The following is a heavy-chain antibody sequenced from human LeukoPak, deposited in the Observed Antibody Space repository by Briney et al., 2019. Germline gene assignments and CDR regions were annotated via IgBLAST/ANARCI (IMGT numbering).Heavy chain of an antibody. CDR2: IYTSGST. CDR3: ARAARITGTTYFDY. Sequence: SETLSLTCTVSGGSISSYYWSWIRQPAGKGLEWIGRIYTSGSTNYNPSLKSRVTLSVDTSKNQFSLKLSSVTAADTAAYYCARAARITGTTYFDYWGQGTLVTVSS. J-gene: IGHJ4*02. D-gene: IGHD1-7*01. CDR1: GGSISSYY. V-gene: IGHV4-4*07.